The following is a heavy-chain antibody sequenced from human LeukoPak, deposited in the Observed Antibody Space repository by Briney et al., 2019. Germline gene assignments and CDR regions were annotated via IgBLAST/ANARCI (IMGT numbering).Heavy chain of an antibody. CDR1: GITVSTNY. Sequence: GGSLRLSCAASGITVSTNYMSWVRQAPGKGLEWVSIIYSGGATYYADSVKGRFTISRENSKNTLWLQMNSLRAEDTAVYYCAKVVRGGVPAAPYYFDYWGQGTLVTVSS. CDR2: IYSGGAT. D-gene: IGHD2-2*01. V-gene: IGHV3-53*01. J-gene: IGHJ4*02. CDR3: AKVVRGGVPAAPYYFDY.